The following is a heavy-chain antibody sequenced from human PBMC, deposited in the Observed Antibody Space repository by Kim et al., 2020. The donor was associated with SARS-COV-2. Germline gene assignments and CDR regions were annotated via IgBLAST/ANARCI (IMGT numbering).Heavy chain of an antibody. CDR1: GYTFTSYY. CDR2: INPSGGST. J-gene: IGHJ6*02. V-gene: IGHV1-46*01. D-gene: IGHD7-27*01. Sequence: ASVKVSCKASGYTFTSYYMHWVRQAPGQGLEWMGIINPSGGSTSYAQKFQGRVTMTRDTSTSTVYMELSSLRSEDTAVYYCARDLWVLGYPKLGGSYYYGMDVWGQGTTVTVSS. CDR3: ARDLWVLGYPKLGGSYYYGMDV.